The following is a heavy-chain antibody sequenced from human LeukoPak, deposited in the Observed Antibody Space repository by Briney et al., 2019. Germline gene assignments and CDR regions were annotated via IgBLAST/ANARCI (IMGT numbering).Heavy chain of an antibody. CDR1: GGTFSSYA. Sequence: SVTVSCKASGGTFSSYAISWVRQAPGQGLEWMGGIIPIFGTANYAQKFQGRVTITTDESTSTAYMELSSLRSEDTAVYYCASIRRNWFDPWGQGTLVTVSS. V-gene: IGHV1-69*05. J-gene: IGHJ5*02. CDR2: IIPIFGTA. CDR3: ASIRRNWFDP.